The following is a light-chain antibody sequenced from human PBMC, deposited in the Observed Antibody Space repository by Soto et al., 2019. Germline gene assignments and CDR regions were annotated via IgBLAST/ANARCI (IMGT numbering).Light chain of an antibody. CDR2: GAS. CDR3: QHYNNWPPLT. Sequence: EIVMTQSPATLSVSPGERATLSCRASQSVSSNSAWYQQKPGQAPRLLIYGASTRATGIPARFSGSGSGTEFTLTISSLQSEDFAVYYCQHYNNWPPLTFGQGTKVEIK. CDR1: QSVSSN. J-gene: IGKJ1*01. V-gene: IGKV3-15*01.